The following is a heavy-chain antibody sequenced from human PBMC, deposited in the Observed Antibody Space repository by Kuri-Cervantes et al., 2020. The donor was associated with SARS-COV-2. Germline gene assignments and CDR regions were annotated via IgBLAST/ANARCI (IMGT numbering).Heavy chain of an antibody. Sequence: GESPELSCAASGFTFTSHRMSWVRQAPPKGLEWVANVKEDGSEKLYEDSVKDRFPISRDNAKNSLYLQMNSLRAEDTAVYYCAGDGEGNYYGSGIPDGMEVWGQGTTVTVSS. V-gene: IGHV3-7*01. D-gene: IGHD3-10*01. CDR2: VKEDGSEK. J-gene: IGHJ6*02. CDR1: GFTFTSHR. CDR3: AGDGEGNYYGSGIPDGMEV.